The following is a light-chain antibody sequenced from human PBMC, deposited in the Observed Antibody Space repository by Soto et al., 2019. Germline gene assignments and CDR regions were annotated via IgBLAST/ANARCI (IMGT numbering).Light chain of an antibody. CDR2: GIS. CDR1: SSNIGAGYD. J-gene: IGLJ2*01. Sequence: QSVLTQPPSVSGAPGQRVTISCTGSSSNIGAGYDVHWYHQLPGTAPKLLIYGISNRPSGVPDRFSGSKSGTSASLAITGLQPEDEADYYCQSYDSSLSVVFGGGTKLTVL. V-gene: IGLV1-40*01. CDR3: QSYDSSLSVV.